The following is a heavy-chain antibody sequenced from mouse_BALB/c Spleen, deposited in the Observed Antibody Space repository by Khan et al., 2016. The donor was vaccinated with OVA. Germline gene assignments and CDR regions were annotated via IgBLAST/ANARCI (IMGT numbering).Heavy chain of an antibody. CDR3: ARGTFDY. D-gene: IGHD3-3*01. V-gene: IGHV1-34*01. CDR1: GYSFTTYY. CDR2: IDPFNGGN. J-gene: IGHJ3*01. Sequence: VQLQQSGPELMKPGASVKISCKASGYSFTTYYMHWVKQSHGKSLEWIGYIDPFNGGNDYNQKFKGKATMTVDKSSSTTYIHLSSLTSEDSAVYAWARGTFDYWGQGTLVTVSA.